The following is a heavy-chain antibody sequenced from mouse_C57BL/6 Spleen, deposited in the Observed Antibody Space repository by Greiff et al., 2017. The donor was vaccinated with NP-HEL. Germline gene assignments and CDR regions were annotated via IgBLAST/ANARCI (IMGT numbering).Heavy chain of an antibody. D-gene: IGHD3-1*01. Sequence: VQLQQSGPGLVQPSQSLSITCTVSGFSLTSYGVHWVRQSPGKGLEWLGVIWSGGSTDYNAAFISRLSISKDNSKSQVFFKMNSLQADDTAIYYCARPTSGYWGQGTLVTVSA. V-gene: IGHV2-2*01. CDR1: GFSLTSYG. CDR3: ARPTSGY. J-gene: IGHJ3*01. CDR2: IWSGGST.